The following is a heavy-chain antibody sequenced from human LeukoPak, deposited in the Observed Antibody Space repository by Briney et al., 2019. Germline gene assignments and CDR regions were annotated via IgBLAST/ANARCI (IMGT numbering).Heavy chain of an antibody. J-gene: IGHJ4*02. V-gene: IGHV3-21*01. Sequence: GGSLRLSCAASGFTFSRYEMNWVRQAPGKGLEWVSSISSSSSYIYYADSVKGRFTISRDNAKNSLYLQMNSLRAEDTAVYYCARVGDYDSSGHIDYWGQGTLVTVSS. CDR2: ISSSSSYI. CDR1: GFTFSRYE. CDR3: ARVGDYDSSGHIDY. D-gene: IGHD3-22*01.